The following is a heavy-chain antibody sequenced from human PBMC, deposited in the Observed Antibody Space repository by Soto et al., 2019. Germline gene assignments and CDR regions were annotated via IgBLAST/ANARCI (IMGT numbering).Heavy chain of an antibody. CDR2: ISAHNGNT. Sequence: GASVKVCSEECGDGFPSCCRRWLRQAHGQGLEWMGWISAHNGNTKNAQKFQGRVTMTTDTSTSTAYMELRSLRSDDTAVYYCARDWAYTGPLDYWGQATLVTVSS. J-gene: IGHJ4*02. V-gene: IGHV1-18*01. CDR3: ARDWAYTGPLDY. CDR1: GDGFPSCC. D-gene: IGHD3-16*01.